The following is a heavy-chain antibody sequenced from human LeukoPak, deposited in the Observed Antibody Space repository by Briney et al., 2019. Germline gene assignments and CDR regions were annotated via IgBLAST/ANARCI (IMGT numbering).Heavy chain of an antibody. Sequence: SETLSLTCTVSGGSISSSSYYWGWIRQPPGKGLEWIGSIYYSGSTYYNPSLKSRVTISVDTSKNQFSLKLSSVTAADTAVYYCARGRVVVVVAATRGYYYMDVWGKGTTVTVSS. CDR1: GGSISSSSYY. CDR2: IYYSGST. CDR3: ARGRVVVVVAATRGYYYMDV. J-gene: IGHJ6*03. V-gene: IGHV4-39*07. D-gene: IGHD2-15*01.